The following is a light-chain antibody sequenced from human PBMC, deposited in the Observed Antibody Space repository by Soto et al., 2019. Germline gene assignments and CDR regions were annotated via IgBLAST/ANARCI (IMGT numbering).Light chain of an antibody. J-gene: IGKJ4*01. CDR2: AAS. CDR1: QGISSY. Sequence: AIRMTQSPSSLSASTGDRVTITCRASQGISSYLAWYQQKPGKAPKLLIYAASTLQSGVPSRFSGSGSGTDFTLTISCLQSEDFATYYCQQYYSYPPDLTFGGGTMVEIK. V-gene: IGKV1-8*01. CDR3: QQYYSYPPDLT.